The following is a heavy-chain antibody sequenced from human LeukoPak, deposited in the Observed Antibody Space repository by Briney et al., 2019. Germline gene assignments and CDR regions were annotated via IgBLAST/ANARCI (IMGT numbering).Heavy chain of an antibody. Sequence: GGSLKLSCEASGFTFNSYALNWFRQAPGKGLEWVSGISNSDNTTYYADSVKGRFTISRDNSKNTLYLQMTSLRAEDTATYFCAKDPTYCAYTSCYWGQGTLVTVSS. J-gene: IGHJ4*02. V-gene: IGHV3-23*01. CDR1: GFTFNSYA. D-gene: IGHD3-16*01. CDR3: AKDPTYCAYTSCY. CDR2: ISNSDNTT.